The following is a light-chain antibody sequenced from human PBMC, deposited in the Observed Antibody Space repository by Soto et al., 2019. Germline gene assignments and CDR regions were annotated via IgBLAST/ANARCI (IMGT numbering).Light chain of an antibody. V-gene: IGKV3-20*01. Sequence: EIVLTQSPGTLSLSPGERATLSCRASQSVSSNYLAWYQQKPGQAPRLLIYGASSRATGIPERVSGSGSGTDFTLTISSLEPEDVAVDYCPHYGRSAYTFGQGTTLEIK. CDR3: PHYGRSAYT. CDR2: GAS. J-gene: IGKJ2*01. CDR1: QSVSSNY.